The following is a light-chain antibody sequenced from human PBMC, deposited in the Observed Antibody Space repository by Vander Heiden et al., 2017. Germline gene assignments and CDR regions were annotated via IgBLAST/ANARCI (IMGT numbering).Light chain of an antibody. J-gene: IGKJ4*01. V-gene: IGKV3-15*01. CDR1: LGVISN. Sequence: ERVMTQSPATLSVSPGERATLSCRASLGVISNLAWYQQKPGQAPRLLTYAASTRATGIPARFSGSGSGTEFSLTISSLQAEDCAVYYCQQYETWPLTFGGGTKVEIK. CDR3: QQYETWPLT. CDR2: AAS.